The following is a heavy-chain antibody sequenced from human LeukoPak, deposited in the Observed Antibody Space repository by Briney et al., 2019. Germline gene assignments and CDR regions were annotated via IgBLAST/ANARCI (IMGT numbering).Heavy chain of an antibody. D-gene: IGHD6-13*01. J-gene: IGHJ4*02. Sequence: ASVKVSCKASGYTFTSYYMHWVRQAPGQGLEWMGIINPSGGSTSYAQKFQGRVTMTRGTSTNTVYMELSSLRSEDTAVYYCARGRISSSWFYYFDYGGQGTLVTVSS. CDR1: GYTFTSYY. V-gene: IGHV1-46*01. CDR2: INPSGGST. CDR3: ARGRISSSWFYYFDY.